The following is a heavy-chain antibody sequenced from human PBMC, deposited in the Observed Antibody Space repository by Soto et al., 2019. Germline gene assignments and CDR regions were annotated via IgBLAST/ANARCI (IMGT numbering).Heavy chain of an antibody. CDR1: GFTFSNYA. J-gene: IGHJ4*02. Sequence: EVQLLESGGGLVQPGGSLRLSCAASGFTFSNYAMSWVRQAPGKGLEWVSDIRGRGAKTYYADSVRGRFTISRDNSKDTVYLQMNSLRPEDTAVYYCAREGTAAGRYSPIEYWGQGTLVSVSS. V-gene: IGHV3-23*01. CDR2: IRGRGAKT. CDR3: AREGTAAGRYSPIEY. D-gene: IGHD6-13*01.